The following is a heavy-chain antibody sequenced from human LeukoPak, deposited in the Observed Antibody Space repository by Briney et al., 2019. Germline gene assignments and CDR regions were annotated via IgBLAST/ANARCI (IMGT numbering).Heavy chain of an antibody. CDR1: GFTFSSYS. V-gene: IGHV3-48*04. CDR2: ISSSSSTT. J-gene: IGHJ4*02. D-gene: IGHD6-13*01. Sequence: GGSLRLSCAASGFTFSSYSMNWVRQAPGKGLEWVSYISSSSSTTYYADSVKGRFTISRDNAKNSLYLQMNSLRAEDTAVYYCARVSSWSLYFDYWGQGTLVTVSS. CDR3: ARVSSWSLYFDY.